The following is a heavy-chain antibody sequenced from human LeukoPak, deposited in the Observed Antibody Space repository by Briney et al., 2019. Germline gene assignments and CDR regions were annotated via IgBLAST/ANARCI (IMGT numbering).Heavy chain of an antibody. CDR3: ARPHRAGWFDP. Sequence: SETLSLTCTVSGYSISSGHYWGWIRQPPGKGLEWIGSMYHSGSTYYNPPLKSRVTISVDTSKNQFSLKLSSVTAADTAVYYCARPHRAGWFDPWGQGTLVTVSS. CDR1: GYSISSGHY. CDR2: MYHSGST. D-gene: IGHD6-13*01. J-gene: IGHJ5*02. V-gene: IGHV4-38-2*02.